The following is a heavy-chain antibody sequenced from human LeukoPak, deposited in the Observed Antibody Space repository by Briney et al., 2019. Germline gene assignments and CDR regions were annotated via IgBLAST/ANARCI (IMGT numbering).Heavy chain of an antibody. CDR1: GYTLTELS. D-gene: IGHD4-23*01. J-gene: IGHJ4*02. V-gene: IGHV1-24*01. CDR3: ARVTDYGGNSYYFDY. CDR2: FDPEDGET. Sequence: ASVKVSCKVSGYTLTELSMHWVRQAPGKGLEWMGGFDPEDGETIYAQKFQGRVTMTEDTSTDTAYMELSSLRSDDTAVYYCARVTDYGGNSYYFDYWGQGTLVTVSS.